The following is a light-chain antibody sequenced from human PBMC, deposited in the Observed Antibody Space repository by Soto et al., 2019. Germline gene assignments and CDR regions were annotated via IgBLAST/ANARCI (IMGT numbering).Light chain of an antibody. J-gene: IGKJ4*01. V-gene: IGKV1-12*02. CDR3: QQSNSFPFA. CDR2: AAS. Sequence: DIQMTQSPSSVSASVGDRVTITCRASQDITSWLAWYQQKPGKAPKLLTYAASSLQSGVPSRFSGSGSETDFTLTISSLQPEDFEAYYCQQSNSFPFAFGGGTKVDIK. CDR1: QDITSW.